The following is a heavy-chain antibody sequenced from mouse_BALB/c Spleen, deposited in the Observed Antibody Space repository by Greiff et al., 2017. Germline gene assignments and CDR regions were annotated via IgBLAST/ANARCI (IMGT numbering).Heavy chain of an antibody. V-gene: IGHV2-6-7*01. J-gene: IGHJ3*01. CDR1: GFSLTGYG. D-gene: IGHD2-4*01. CDR3: ARDRGYDYDYPWFAY. CDR2: IWGDGST. Sequence: VQLVESGPGLVAPSQSLSITCTVSGFSLTGYGVNWVRQPPGKGLEWLGMIWGDGSTDYNSALKSRLSISKDNSKSQVFLKMNSLQTDDTARYYCARDRGYDYDYPWFAYWGQGTLVTVSA.